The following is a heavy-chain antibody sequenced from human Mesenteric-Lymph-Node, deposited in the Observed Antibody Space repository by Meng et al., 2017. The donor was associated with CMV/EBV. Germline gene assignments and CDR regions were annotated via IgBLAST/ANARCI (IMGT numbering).Heavy chain of an antibody. CDR3: AKEEGTTAWYVLDY. J-gene: IGHJ4*02. D-gene: IGHD6-13*01. Sequence: SGFTFNTYAMSWVRQAPGKGPEWVSGISDSGGTTYYADSVKGRFTISRDNSKNTLYLQMTSLRAEDAAVYYCAKEEGTTAWYVLDYWGQGTLVTVSS. V-gene: IGHV3-23*01. CDR1: GFTFNTYA. CDR2: ISDSGGTT.